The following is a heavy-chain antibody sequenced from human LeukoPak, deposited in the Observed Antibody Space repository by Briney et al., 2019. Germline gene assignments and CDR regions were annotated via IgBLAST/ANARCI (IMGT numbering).Heavy chain of an antibody. Sequence: SVKVSCKASGFTFTSSAVQWVRQARGQRLEWIGWIVVGSGNTNYAQKFQERVTITRDMSTSTAYMELSSLRSEDTAVYYCAADPRAYSSSRYKYYYYGMDVWGQGTTVTVSS. CDR2: IVVGSGNT. CDR3: AADPRAYSSSRYKYYYYGMDV. D-gene: IGHD6-13*01. J-gene: IGHJ6*02. CDR1: GFTFTSSA. V-gene: IGHV1-58*01.